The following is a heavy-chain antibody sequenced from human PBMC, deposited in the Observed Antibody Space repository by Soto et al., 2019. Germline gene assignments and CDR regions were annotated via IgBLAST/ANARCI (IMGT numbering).Heavy chain of an antibody. CDR2: IIPFYDKP. V-gene: IGHV1-69*06. D-gene: IGHD3-10*01. J-gene: IGHJ6*02. CDR3: ARGYRELFFYAMDV. Sequence: QVELVQSGIEVKNPGSSVKVSCKASGDTFSNYAINWVRQAPGQGLEWMGGIIPFYDKPNYAENFLGRVTISADKFTATAYLEVSSLRSGDTAVYFCARGYRELFFYAMDVWGRGTPVIVSS. CDR1: GDTFSNYA.